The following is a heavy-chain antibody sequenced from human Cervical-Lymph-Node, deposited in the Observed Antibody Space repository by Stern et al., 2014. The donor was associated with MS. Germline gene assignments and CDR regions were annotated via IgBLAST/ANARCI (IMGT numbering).Heavy chain of an antibody. CDR3: AKVLEGTVGATRPFDY. Sequence: EVQLVESGGGLVQPGRSLRLSCAASGFTFGDYGMHWVRQVSGQGLEWVSGITWDSNTIDYADSVRGRFTISRDNAKNSLYLQMNSLRTEDTALYYCAKVLEGTVGATRPFDYWGQGTLVTVSS. J-gene: IGHJ4*02. D-gene: IGHD1-26*01. CDR1: GFTFGDYG. CDR2: ITWDSNTI. V-gene: IGHV3-9*01.